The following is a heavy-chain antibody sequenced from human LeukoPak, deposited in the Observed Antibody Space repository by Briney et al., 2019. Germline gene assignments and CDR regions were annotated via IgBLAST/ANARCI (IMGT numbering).Heavy chain of an antibody. D-gene: IGHD3-10*01. V-gene: IGHV4-39*01. Sequence: SETLSLTCTVSNDSLSTTTYYWGWIRPSPGQGLEWIGTIYYSGGAYYNPSLKSRVTISVDTSKNQFSLKLSSVTATDTALYYCARHGYYYASGPLFDYWGRGTLVTVSS. CDR1: NDSLSTTTYY. J-gene: IGHJ4*02. CDR3: ARHGYYYASGPLFDY. CDR2: IYYSGGA.